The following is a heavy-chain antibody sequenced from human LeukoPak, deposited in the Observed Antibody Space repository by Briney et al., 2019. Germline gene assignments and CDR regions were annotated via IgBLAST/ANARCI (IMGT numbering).Heavy chain of an antibody. Sequence: GESLKISCKGSGYTFTNYWIGWVRQMPGKSLEWMAIIYPGDSDTTYDPAFQGQVTFSVDKSVSTAYLQWSSLKASDTAMYYCARVPYSSDWLYYFDYWGQGTLVTDSS. J-gene: IGHJ4*02. CDR2: IYPGDSDT. V-gene: IGHV5-51*01. CDR1: GYTFTNYW. D-gene: IGHD6-19*01. CDR3: ARVPYSSDWLYYFDY.